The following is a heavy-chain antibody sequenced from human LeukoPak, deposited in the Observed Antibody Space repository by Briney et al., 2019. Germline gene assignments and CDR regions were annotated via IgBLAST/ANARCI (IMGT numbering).Heavy chain of an antibody. J-gene: IGHJ5*02. Sequence: GASVKVSCKASGYTFTGYYMHWVRQAPGQGLEWMGWINPNSGGTNYAQKFQGRVTMTRDTSISPAYLELSRLRSDDTAVYYCARGGGGDYNWFDPWGQGTLVTVSS. D-gene: IGHD4-17*01. CDR1: GYTFTGYY. CDR2: INPNSGGT. V-gene: IGHV1-2*02. CDR3: ARGGGGDYNWFDP.